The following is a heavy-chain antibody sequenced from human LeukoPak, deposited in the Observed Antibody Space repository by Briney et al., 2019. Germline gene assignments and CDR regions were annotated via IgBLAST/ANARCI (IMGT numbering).Heavy chain of an antibody. D-gene: IGHD3-22*01. V-gene: IGHV3-30*18. Sequence: PGRSLRLSCAASGFSFSSCGMHWVRQTPDKGLEWVAAIAKDGTDIHYVDSVKGRFTISRDNSRNTLYLQMFSLSTEDTAVYYCVKAGNYDSSGYYYYLDYWGQGTLVSVSS. J-gene: IGHJ4*02. CDR1: GFSFSSCG. CDR3: VKAGNYDSSGYYYYLDY. CDR2: IAKDGTDI.